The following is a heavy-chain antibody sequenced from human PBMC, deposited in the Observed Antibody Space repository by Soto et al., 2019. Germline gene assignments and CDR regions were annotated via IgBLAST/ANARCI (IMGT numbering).Heavy chain of an antibody. CDR1: GASFSEYY. Sequence: VQLQQWGAGLLKPSETLSRTCAVTGASFSEYYWSWIRQSPGKGLEWIGDINHSGSTNYNPSLRSRVTISVDTSKNQFSLKVTSVTAADTAVYYCGGVAVPDWGQGTLVTVSS. CDR2: INHSGST. J-gene: IGHJ4*02. CDR3: GGVAVPD. V-gene: IGHV4-34*01. D-gene: IGHD6-19*01.